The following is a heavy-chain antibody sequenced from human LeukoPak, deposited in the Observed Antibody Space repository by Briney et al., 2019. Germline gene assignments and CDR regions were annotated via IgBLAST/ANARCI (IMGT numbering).Heavy chain of an antibody. V-gene: IGHV4-4*07. J-gene: IGHJ4*02. CDR2: IYTSGST. CDR3: GKIFCSGAPCYGVPFDY. D-gene: IGHD2-15*01. CDR1: GGSITSYY. Sequence: PSETLSLTCTVSGGSITSYYWSWIRQPAGRGLEWIGRIYTSGSTNYNPSLKSRVTMSVDTSNNQFSLKLTSVTAADTAVYYCGKIFCSGAPCYGVPFDYWGKGPLVTVSS.